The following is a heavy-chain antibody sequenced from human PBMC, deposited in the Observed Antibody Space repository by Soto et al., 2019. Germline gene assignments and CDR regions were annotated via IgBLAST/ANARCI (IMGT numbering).Heavy chain of an antibody. J-gene: IGHJ4*02. CDR2: ISGSGGST. D-gene: IGHD6-19*01. CDR3: ATDRTAVATSGY. V-gene: IGHV3-23*01. Sequence: GALRLSCAASGFTFSSYAMSWVRQAPGKGLEWVSAISGSGGSTYYADSVKGRFTISRDNSKNTLYLQMNSLRAEDTAVYYCATDRTAVATSGYWGQGTLVTVSS. CDR1: GFTFSSYA.